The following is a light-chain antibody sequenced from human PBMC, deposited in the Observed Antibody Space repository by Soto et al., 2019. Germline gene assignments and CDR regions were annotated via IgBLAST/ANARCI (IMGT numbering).Light chain of an antibody. V-gene: IGLV2-14*01. CDR2: EAT. Sequence: QSALTQTAAVSGSPGQSITIACAGTRSDNGASNSVSWYQHLPGRSPTLIIYEATNRPSGVSERFSGSKAGDTASLTISGLQADDEAQYSCISYKTADNSVFGSGPKATVL. J-gene: IGLJ1*01. CDR3: ISYKTADNSV. CDR1: RSDNGASNS.